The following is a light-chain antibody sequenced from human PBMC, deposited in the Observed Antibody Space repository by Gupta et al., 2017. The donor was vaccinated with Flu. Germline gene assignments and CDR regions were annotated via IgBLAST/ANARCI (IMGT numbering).Light chain of an antibody. CDR2: QDS. J-gene: IGLJ1*01. CDR1: KLGDKY. V-gene: IGLV3-1*01. Sequence: SYELPQPPSVPVSPGQTASITCSGDKLGDKYACWYQQKPGQSPVLVIYQDSKRPSGIPERFSGSNSGNTATLTISGTQAMDEADYYCQAWDSSTATVFGTGTKVTVL. CDR3: QAWDSSTATV.